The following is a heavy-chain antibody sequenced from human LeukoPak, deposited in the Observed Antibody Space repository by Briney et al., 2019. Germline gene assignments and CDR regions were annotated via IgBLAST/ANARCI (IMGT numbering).Heavy chain of an antibody. Sequence: GGSLRLSCAASGFTFSSYGMHWVRQAPGKGLEWVAVISYDGSNKYYADSVKGRFTISRDNSKNTLYLQMNSLRAEDTAVYYCAKALIRRPFDIWGQGTMVTVSS. CDR3: AKALIRRPFDI. CDR1: GFTFSSYG. J-gene: IGHJ3*02. V-gene: IGHV3-30*18. D-gene: IGHD2/OR15-2a*01. CDR2: ISYDGSNK.